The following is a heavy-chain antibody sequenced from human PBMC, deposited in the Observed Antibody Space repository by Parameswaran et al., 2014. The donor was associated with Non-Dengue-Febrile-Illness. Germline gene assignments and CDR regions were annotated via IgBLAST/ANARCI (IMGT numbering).Heavy chain of an antibody. CDR2: THYTSEWHT. CDR1: ISVA. Sequence: ISVARWIRQSPSRGLEWLGRTHYTSEWHTDYAVSVKSRIIINVDTPKNQMSLHLNSVTPDDTGVYYCARLGAISMDRRPFWYYFGMDVWGQGTTVTVSS. D-gene: IGHD3-10*01. V-gene: IGHV6-1*01. J-gene: IGHJ6*02. CDR3: ARLGAISMDRRPFWYYFGMDV.